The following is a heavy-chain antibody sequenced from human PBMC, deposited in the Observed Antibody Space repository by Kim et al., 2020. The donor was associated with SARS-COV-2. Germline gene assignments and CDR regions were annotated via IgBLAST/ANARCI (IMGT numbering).Heavy chain of an antibody. D-gene: IGHD2-15*01. J-gene: IGHJ4*02. CDR3: ASGLTPGQY. Sequence: GRGTSYADSVKGRFTITKVNAEYTLYLQMNSLRAEDTAVYYCASGLTPGQYWGQGTLVTVSS. V-gene: IGHV3-74*01. CDR2: GRGT.